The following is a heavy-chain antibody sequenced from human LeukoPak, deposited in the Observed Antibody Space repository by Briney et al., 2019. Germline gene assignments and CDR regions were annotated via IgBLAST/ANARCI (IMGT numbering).Heavy chain of an antibody. CDR2: IYYSGST. CDR1: GGSISSGGYY. CDR3: ARDSSPSLVLDYYDSSGPPYYYYGMDV. D-gene: IGHD3-22*01. V-gene: IGHV4-61*08. J-gene: IGHJ6*02. Sequence: SQTLSLTYTVSGGSISSGGYYWSWIRQPPGKGLEWIGYIYYSGSTNYNPSLKSRVTISVDTSKNQFSLKLSSVTAADTAVYYCARDSSPSLVLDYYDSSGPPYYYYGMDVWGQGTTVTVSS.